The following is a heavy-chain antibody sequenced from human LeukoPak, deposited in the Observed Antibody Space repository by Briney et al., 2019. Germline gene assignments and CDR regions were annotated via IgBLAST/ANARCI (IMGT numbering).Heavy chain of an antibody. D-gene: IGHD1-26*01. J-gene: IGHJ4*02. CDR2: INHSGST. CDR1: GGSFSGYY. CDR3: ARHVGSGSYFDY. V-gene: IGHV4-34*01. Sequence: PSETLSLTCAVYGGSFSGYYWSWIRQPPGKGLEWIGEINHSGSTNYNPSLKSRVTISVDKSKNQFSLNLSSVTAADTAVYYCARHVGSGSYFDYWGQGTLVTVSS.